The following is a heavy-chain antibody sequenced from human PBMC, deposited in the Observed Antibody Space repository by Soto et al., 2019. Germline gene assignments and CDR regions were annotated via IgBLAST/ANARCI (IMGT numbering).Heavy chain of an antibody. J-gene: IGHJ6*03. V-gene: IGHV4-39*07. Sequence: PSETLSLTCTVSGGSISSSSYYWGWIRQPPGKGLEWIGSIYYSGSTYYNPSLKSRVTISVDTSKNQFSLKLSSVTAADTAVYYCAREGGSRWPLYYMDVWGKGTTVTVSS. CDR2: IYYSGST. D-gene: IGHD6-13*01. CDR1: GGSISSSSYY. CDR3: AREGGSRWPLYYMDV.